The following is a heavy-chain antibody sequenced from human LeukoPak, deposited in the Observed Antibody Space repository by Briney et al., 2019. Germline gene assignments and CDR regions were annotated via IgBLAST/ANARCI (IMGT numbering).Heavy chain of an antibody. CDR1: GGSISSYY. J-gene: IGHJ4*02. V-gene: IGHV4-59*01. CDR2: IYYSGST. CDR3: ARDRRGYSYGYDY. Sequence: PSETLSLTCTVSGGSISSYYWSWIRQPPGKGLEWIGCIYYSGSTNYNPSLKSRVTISVDTSKNQFSLKLSSVTAADTAVYYCARDRRGYSYGYDYWGQGTLVTVSS. D-gene: IGHD5-18*01.